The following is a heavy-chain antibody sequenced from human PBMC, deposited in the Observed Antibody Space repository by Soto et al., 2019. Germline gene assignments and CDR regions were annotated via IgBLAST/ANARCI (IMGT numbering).Heavy chain of an antibody. CDR3: ARGGAGSRHPDDAFDI. Sequence: PSETLSLTCAVYGGSFSGYYWSWIRQPPGKGLEWIGYIYHSGSTYYNPSLKSRVTISVDRSKNQFSLKLSSVTAADTAVYYCARGGAGSRHPDDAFDIWGQGTMVTVSS. CDR1: GGSFSGYY. CDR2: IYHSGST. V-gene: IGHV4-34*01. J-gene: IGHJ3*02. D-gene: IGHD6-19*01.